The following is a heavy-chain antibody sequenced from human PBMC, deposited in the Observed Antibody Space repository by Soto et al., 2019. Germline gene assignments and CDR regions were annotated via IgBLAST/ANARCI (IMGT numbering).Heavy chain of an antibody. D-gene: IGHD2-15*01. J-gene: IGHJ1*01. Sequence: GGSLRLSCAASGFTFSSYAMHWVRQAPGKGLEWVAVISYDGSNKYYADSVKGRFTISRDNSKNTLYLQMNSLRAEDTAVYYCASPVVVVAATPLDAEYFQHWGQGTLVTVSS. CDR1: GFTFSSYA. CDR2: ISYDGSNK. CDR3: ASPVVVVAATPLDAEYFQH. V-gene: IGHV3-30-3*01.